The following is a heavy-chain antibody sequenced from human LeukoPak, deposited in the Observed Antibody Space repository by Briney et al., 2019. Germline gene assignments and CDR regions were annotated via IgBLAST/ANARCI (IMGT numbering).Heavy chain of an antibody. CDR1: GGTFSSYA. CDR3: AREPRTTGDAFDI. V-gene: IGHV1-69*13. CDR2: IIPIFGTA. Sequence: GASVKVSCKASGGTFSSYAISRVRQAPGQGLEWMGGIIPIFGTANYAQKFQGRVTITADESTSTAYMELSSLRSEDTAVYYCAREPRTTGDAFDIWGQGTMVTVSS. D-gene: IGHD4-17*01. J-gene: IGHJ3*02.